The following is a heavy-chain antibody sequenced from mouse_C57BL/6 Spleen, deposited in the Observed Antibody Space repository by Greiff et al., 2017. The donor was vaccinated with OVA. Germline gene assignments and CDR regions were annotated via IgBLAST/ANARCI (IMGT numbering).Heavy chain of an antibody. CDR1: GFNIKDDY. J-gene: IGHJ2*01. CDR3: TTYNWLDY. V-gene: IGHV14-4*01. Sequence: EVQLQQSGAELVRPGASVKLSCTASGFNIKDDYMHWVKQRPEQGLEWIGWIDPENGDTEYASKFQGKATITADTSSNTAYLQLSSLTSEDTAVYYCTTYNWLDYWGQGTTLTVSS. D-gene: IGHD1-3*01. CDR2: IDPENGDT.